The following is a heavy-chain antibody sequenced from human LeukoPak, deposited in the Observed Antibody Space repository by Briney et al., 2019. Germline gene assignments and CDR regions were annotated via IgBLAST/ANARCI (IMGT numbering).Heavy chain of an antibody. Sequence: GGSLRLSFAASGFTFSSYAMSWVRQAPGKGLEWVSAISGSGGSTYYADSVKGRFTISRDNSKNTLYLQMNSLRAEDTAVYYCAKSISSTSWGYFDYWGQGTLVTVSS. CDR2: ISGSGGST. CDR1: GFTFSSYA. V-gene: IGHV3-23*01. J-gene: IGHJ4*02. D-gene: IGHD2-2*01. CDR3: AKSISSTSWGYFDY.